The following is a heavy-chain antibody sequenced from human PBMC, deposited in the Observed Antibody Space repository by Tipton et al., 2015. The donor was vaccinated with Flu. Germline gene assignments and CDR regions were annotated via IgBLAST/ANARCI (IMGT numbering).Heavy chain of an antibody. D-gene: IGHD3-3*01. Sequence: TLSLTCAFYGGSFSDYSWGWIRQPPGKGLEWIGEINLLGNTNYNPSLKSRLSMSIDTSKKQFSLKLSSVTAADTALYYCARKDSWNTLDFWGQGSLVTVSS. CDR2: INLLGNT. CDR3: ARKDSWNTLDF. V-gene: IGHV4-34*01. J-gene: IGHJ4*02. CDR1: GGSFSDYS.